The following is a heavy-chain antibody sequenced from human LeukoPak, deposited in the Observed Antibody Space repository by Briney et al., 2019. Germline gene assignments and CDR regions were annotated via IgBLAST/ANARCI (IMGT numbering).Heavy chain of an antibody. CDR3: ALFPGEGDPFDI. J-gene: IGHJ3*02. CDR1: GGSISSGDYY. V-gene: IGHV4-30-4*01. Sequence: SQTLSLTCTVSGGSISSGDYYWSWIRQPPGKGPEWIGYIYYSGSTSYNPSLKSRLTISVDTSKNQFSLKLSSVTAADTAVYYCALFPGEGDPFDIWGQGTMVTVSS. D-gene: IGHD3-16*01. CDR2: IYYSGST.